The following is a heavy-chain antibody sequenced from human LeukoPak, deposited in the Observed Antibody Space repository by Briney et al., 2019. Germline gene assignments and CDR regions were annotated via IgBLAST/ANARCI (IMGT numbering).Heavy chain of an antibody. V-gene: IGHV4-39*01. CDR1: GDSISNSW. Sequence: PSETLSLTCTVSGDSISNSWWGWIRQLPGKGLEWIASMYYSGDTYNPSLKSRLTISVDTSKNQFSLKLSSVTAADTAVYYCARHMGGYFSRPFDYWGQGILVTVSS. J-gene: IGHJ4*02. D-gene: IGHD3-22*01. CDR2: MYYSGDT. CDR3: ARHMGGYFSRPFDY.